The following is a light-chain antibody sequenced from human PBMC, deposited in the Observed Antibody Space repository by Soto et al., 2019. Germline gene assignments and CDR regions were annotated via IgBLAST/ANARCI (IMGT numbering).Light chain of an antibody. J-gene: IGKJ5*01. CDR2: GAS. CDR3: QQYGGSPRIT. V-gene: IGKV3-20*01. CDR1: QSVSSSY. Sequence: EIVLTQSPGTLSLSPGERATLSCRASQSVSSSYLAWYQQKPGQAPRLLIYGASNRATGIPDRFSGSGSGTDFTLIINRLDPEDVAIYYCQQYGGSPRITFCQGTRLEIK.